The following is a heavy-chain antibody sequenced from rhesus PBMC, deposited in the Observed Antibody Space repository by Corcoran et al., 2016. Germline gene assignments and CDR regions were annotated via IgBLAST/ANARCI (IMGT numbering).Heavy chain of an antibody. CDR2: ISGSSGST. V-gene: IGHV4-165*01. CDR1: GGSFSGYS. Sequence: QVQLTESGPGLVKPSETLSLTCAVSGGSFSGYSWGWILQPPGKGLEWIGYISGSSGSTDYNPSLKSRVTISTDTSKNQFSLKLSSVTAADTAVYYCARNWIFDYWGQGVLVTVSS. J-gene: IGHJ4*01. CDR3: ARNWIFDY. D-gene: IGHD1-26*01.